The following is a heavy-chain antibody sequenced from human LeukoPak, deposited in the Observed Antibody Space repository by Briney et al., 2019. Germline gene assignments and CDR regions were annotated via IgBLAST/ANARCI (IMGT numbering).Heavy chain of an antibody. J-gene: IGHJ3*02. Sequence: PSETLSLTCAVYGGSFSDYYWSWIRQPPGKGLEWIGEISHRRSTNYNPSLKSRVTISVDTSKNQFSLRLSSVTAADTAVYYCARSAIDVYYYDSRADKDAFDMWGQGTMVTVSS. V-gene: IGHV4-34*01. CDR3: ARSAIDVYYYDSRADKDAFDM. D-gene: IGHD3-22*01. CDR2: ISHRRST. CDR1: GGSFSDYY.